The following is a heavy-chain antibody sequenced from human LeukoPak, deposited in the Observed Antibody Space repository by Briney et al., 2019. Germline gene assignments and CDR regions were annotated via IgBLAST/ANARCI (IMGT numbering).Heavy chain of an antibody. CDR2: INPISGGT. CDR1: GYTFTGYY. V-gene: IGHV1-2*02. J-gene: IGHJ6*03. Sequence: ASVKVSCKASGYTFTGYYMHWVRQAPGQGLEWMGWINPISGGTNYAQKFQGRVTMTRDTSISTAYMELSRLRSDDTAVYYCARDLPRGAIAAAGHYYYYYMDVWGKGTTVTVSS. CDR3: ARDLPRGAIAAAGHYYYYYMDV. D-gene: IGHD6-13*01.